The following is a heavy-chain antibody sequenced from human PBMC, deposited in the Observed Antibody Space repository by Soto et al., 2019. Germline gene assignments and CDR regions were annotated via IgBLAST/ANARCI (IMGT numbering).Heavy chain of an antibody. J-gene: IGHJ5*01. V-gene: IGHV1-18*01. CDR1: GYRFSSYG. CDR3: ARDRLRGYDNSGFYS. CDR2: INPYNGNR. Sequence: QVQLVQSGAELRKPGASVKVSCKGSGYRFSSYGINWVRQAPGQGLEWMGWINPYNGNRNYAQKFEDRVTMTTVTSANTAYMELRSLKSDDTATYYCARDRLRGYDNSGFYSWGQGTLVNVSS. D-gene: IGHD3-22*01.